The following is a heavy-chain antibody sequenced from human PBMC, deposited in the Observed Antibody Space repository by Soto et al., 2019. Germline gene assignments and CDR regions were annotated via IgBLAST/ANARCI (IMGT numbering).Heavy chain of an antibody. J-gene: IGHJ6*02. D-gene: IGHD3-3*01. Sequence: QVHLLESGPGLVRPSETLSLTCSVSGGSMSPYYWSWIRQSPRKGLEWIGYIYYSGNTNYNPSLKSRFTISVDTSKSQFSLKRNSVTAADSAVYYCARGVYDYWSGYYAGSGLDVWGQGTTVIVSS. V-gene: IGHV4-59*01. CDR2: IYYSGNT. CDR3: ARGVYDYWSGYYAGSGLDV. CDR1: GGSMSPYY.